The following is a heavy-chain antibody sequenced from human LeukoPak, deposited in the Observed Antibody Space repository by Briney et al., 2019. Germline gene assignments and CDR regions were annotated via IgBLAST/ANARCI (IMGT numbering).Heavy chain of an antibody. CDR3: AKLREPFDY. D-gene: IGHD1-14*01. CDR2: ISYDGSNK. J-gene: IGHJ4*02. CDR1: GFTFSSYG. Sequence: RGSLRLSCAASGFTFSSYGMHWVRQAPGKGLEWVAVISYDGSNKYYADSVKGRFTISRDNSKNTLYLQMNSLRAEDTAVYYCAKLREPFDYWGQGTLVTVSS. V-gene: IGHV3-30*18.